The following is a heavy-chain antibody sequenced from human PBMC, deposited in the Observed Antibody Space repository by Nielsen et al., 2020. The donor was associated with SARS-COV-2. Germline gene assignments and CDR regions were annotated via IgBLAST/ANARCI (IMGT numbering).Heavy chain of an antibody. V-gene: IGHV4-59*01. CDR2: IYYSGST. J-gene: IGHJ6*02. D-gene: IGHD6-6*01. Sequence: GSLRLSCTVSGGSISSYYWSWIRQPPGKGLEWIGYIYYSGSTNYNPSLKSRVTISVDTSKNQFSLKLSSVTAADTAVYYCARDSSSHYYYGMDVWGQGTTVTVSS. CDR1: GGSISSYY. CDR3: ARDSSSHYYYGMDV.